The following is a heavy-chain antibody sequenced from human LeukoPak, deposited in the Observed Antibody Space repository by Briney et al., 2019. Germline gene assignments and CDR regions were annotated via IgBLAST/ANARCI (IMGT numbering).Heavy chain of an antibody. CDR3: ARHRAYSSSSPFDY. D-gene: IGHD6-6*01. CDR1: GGSISSLY. J-gene: IGHJ4*02. Sequence: KSSETLSLTCSVSGGSISSLYWSWIRQPPGKGLEWIGYIYYTGSTNYNPSLKGRVTMFADMSKNQFSLRLSSVTAADTAVYYCARHRAYSSSSPFDYWGQGTLVTVSS. CDR2: IYYTGST. V-gene: IGHV4-59*08.